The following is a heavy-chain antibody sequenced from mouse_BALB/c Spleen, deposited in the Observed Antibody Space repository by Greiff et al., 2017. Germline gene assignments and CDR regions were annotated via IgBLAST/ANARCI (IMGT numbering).Heavy chain of an antibody. J-gene: IGHJ1*01. V-gene: IGHV1S137*01. CDR1: GYTFTDYA. D-gene: IGHD1-1*01. CDR2: ISTYYGDA. CDR3: ARGHYYGSRTGYFDV. Sequence: VQLQQSGAELVRPGVSVKISCKGSGYTFTDYAMHWVKQSHAKSLEWIGVISTYYGDASYNQKFKGKATMTVDKSSSTAYMELARLTSEDSAIYYCARGHYYGSRTGYFDVWGAGTTVTVSS.